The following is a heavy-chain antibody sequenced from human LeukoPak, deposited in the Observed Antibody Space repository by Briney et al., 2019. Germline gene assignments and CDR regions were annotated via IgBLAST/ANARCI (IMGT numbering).Heavy chain of an antibody. D-gene: IGHD6-13*01. V-gene: IGHV4-34*01. Sequence: PSETLSLTCAVYGGSFSGYYWSWIRRPPGKGLEWIGEINHSGSTNYNPSLKSRVTISVDTSKNQFSLKLSSVTAADTAVYYCARSRAAVHYMDVWGKGTTVTVSS. J-gene: IGHJ6*03. CDR3: ARSRAAVHYMDV. CDR2: INHSGST. CDR1: GGSFSGYY.